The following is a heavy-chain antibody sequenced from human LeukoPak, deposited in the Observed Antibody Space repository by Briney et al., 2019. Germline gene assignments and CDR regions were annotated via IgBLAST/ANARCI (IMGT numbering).Heavy chain of an antibody. J-gene: IGHJ3*02. CDR1: GGSISSSSYY. CDR2: IYYSGST. D-gene: IGHD6-19*01. Sequence: SETLSLTCTVSGGSISSSSYYWGWIRQPPGKGLEWIGSIYYSGSTYYNPSLKSRVTISVDTSKNQFSLKLSSVTAADTAVYYCARGAVAGGFLAFDICGQGTMVTVSS. CDR3: ARGAVAGGFLAFDI. V-gene: IGHV4-39*01.